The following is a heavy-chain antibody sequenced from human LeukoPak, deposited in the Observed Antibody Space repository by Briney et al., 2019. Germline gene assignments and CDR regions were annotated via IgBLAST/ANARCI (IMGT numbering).Heavy chain of an antibody. CDR1: GGTMSPYY. CDR3: ARLGFCRGDNCLDDY. J-gene: IGHJ4*02. V-gene: IGHV4-59*08. D-gene: IGHD2-15*01. CDR2: IFYTGGT. Sequence: SETLSLTCTVSGGTMSPYYWSWMRQPPGKGPEYVGYIFYTGGTNYNPSLKRRVTVSLDTSKNQFSLKLSSVTATDTAVYYCARLGFCRGDNCLDDYWGQGTLVTVSS.